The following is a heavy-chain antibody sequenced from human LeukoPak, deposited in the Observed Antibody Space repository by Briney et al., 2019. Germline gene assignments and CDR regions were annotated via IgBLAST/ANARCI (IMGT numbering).Heavy chain of an antibody. CDR3: ASGYSYGRTDY. J-gene: IGHJ4*02. V-gene: IGHV1-18*01. CDR1: GYTFTSYG. Sequence: GASVTVSCKASGYTFTSYGISWVRQAPGQGREWMGWISAYNGNTNYAQKLQGRVTMTTDTSTSTAYMELRSLRSDDTAVYYCASGYSYGRTDYWGQGTLVTVSS. CDR2: ISAYNGNT. D-gene: IGHD5-18*01.